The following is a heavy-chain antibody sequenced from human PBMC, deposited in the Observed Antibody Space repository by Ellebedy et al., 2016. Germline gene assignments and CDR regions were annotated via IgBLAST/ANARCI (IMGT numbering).Heavy chain of an antibody. Sequence: ASVKVSCKASGGTFSSYAISWVRLAPGQGLEWVGRFIPAFDIPTYAPKFEGRVTITADKSTSSVYMELSSLTSEDTAVYYCARDIVTTGGAYFDFWGQGTPVTVSS. CDR2: FIPAFDIP. CDR1: GGTFSSYA. V-gene: IGHV1-69*04. D-gene: IGHD1-1*01. CDR3: ARDIVTTGGAYFDF. J-gene: IGHJ4*02.